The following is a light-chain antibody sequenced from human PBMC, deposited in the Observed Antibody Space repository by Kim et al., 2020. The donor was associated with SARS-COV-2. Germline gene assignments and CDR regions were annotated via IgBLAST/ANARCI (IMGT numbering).Light chain of an antibody. CDR1: QEIRDY. Sequence: DIQMTQSPSSLSASVGDRVIITCQASQEIRDYLNWYQQKPGEAPKFLVYDAKKLEIGVPSRFSAGGYGTNFTLTINSLQPEDFATYICQQSFNLPYTFGQGTKLEI. V-gene: IGKV1-33*01. CDR3: QQSFNLPYT. CDR2: DAK. J-gene: IGKJ2*01.